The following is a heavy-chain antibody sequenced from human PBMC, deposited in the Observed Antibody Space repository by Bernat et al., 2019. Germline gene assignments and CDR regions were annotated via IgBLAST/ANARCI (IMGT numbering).Heavy chain of an antibody. CDR1: GFTFSTYA. J-gene: IGHJ4*02. CDR3: ATYGVDVAGAATRYFDN. V-gene: IGHV3-23*01. Sequence: ELQLLESGGGLVEPGGSLRLSCVASGFTFSTYAISWVRQAPGKGLEWVSAISGSGEGTNYADTVTGRFTISRDNTKNTLYLQMNSLTAEDTAVYYCATYGVDVAGAATRYFDNWGQGALVTVSS. CDR2: ISGSGEGT. D-gene: IGHD6-19*01.